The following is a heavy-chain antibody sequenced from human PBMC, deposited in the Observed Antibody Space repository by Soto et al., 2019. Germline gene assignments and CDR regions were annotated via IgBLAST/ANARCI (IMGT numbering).Heavy chain of an antibody. J-gene: IGHJ6*02. CDR2: IYYSGST. CDR3: AREGSDYYGSGFKTGYYGMDV. V-gene: IGHV4-39*02. Sequence: SETLSLTCTVSGGSISSSSYYWGWIRQPPGKGLEWIGSIYYSGSTYYNPSLKSRVTISVDTSKNQFSLKLSSVTAADTAVYHCAREGSDYYGSGFKTGYYGMDVWGQGTTVTVSS. CDR1: GGSISSSSYY. D-gene: IGHD3-10*01.